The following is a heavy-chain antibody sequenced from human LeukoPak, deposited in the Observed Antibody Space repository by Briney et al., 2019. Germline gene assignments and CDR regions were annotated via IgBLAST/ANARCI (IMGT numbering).Heavy chain of an antibody. CDR2: ISSSSYI. CDR3: ARDSDSSGYCDY. V-gene: IGHV3-21*01. CDR1: GVTFSSYS. Sequence: GGSLRLSCAASGVTFSSYSMNWVRQAPGKGLEWVSSISSSSYIYYADSVKGRFTISRDNAKNSLYLQMNSLRAEDTAVYYCARDSDSSGYCDYWGQGTLVTVSS. J-gene: IGHJ4*02. D-gene: IGHD3-22*01.